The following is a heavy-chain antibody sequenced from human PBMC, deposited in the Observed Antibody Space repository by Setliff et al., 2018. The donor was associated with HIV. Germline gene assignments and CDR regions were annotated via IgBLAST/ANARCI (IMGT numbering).Heavy chain of an antibody. CDR1: GYTFLTYG. J-gene: IGHJ6*02. CDR3: ARLGSGWSDSYYYAMDV. D-gene: IGHD6-19*01. V-gene: IGHV1-18*01. CDR2: ISPYNGHT. Sequence: ASVKVSCKASGYTFLTYGISWVRQAPGHGLEWMGWISPYNGHTNYAQNFQGRVTMTTDTSTSRVYMELRSLRSDDPAAYFCARLGSGWSDSYYYAMDVWGQGTTVTVSS.